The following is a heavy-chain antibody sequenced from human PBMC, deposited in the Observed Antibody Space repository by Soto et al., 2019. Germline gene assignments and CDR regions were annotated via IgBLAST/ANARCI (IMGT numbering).Heavy chain of an antibody. CDR3: ARDTRFRGFYGMDV. CDR2: IDYTGST. J-gene: IGHJ6*02. D-gene: IGHD3-10*01. Sequence: QVQLQESGPGLVKPSQTLSLTCTVSGASISSGGYYWSWIRQHPGKGMEWIGYIDYTGSTYYNPCLKSRVTRSVDTSKNKFSLKLSSVTAADTAVYYCARDTRFRGFYGMDVGGQGTTVTVAS. V-gene: IGHV4-31*03. CDR1: GASISSGGYY.